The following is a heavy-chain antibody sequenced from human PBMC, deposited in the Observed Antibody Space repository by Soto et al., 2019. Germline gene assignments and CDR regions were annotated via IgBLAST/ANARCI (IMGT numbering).Heavy chain of an antibody. J-gene: IGHJ1*01. CDR2: ISGSGGST. Sequence: GGSLRLSCTASGFAFSTYAMSWVRQAPGKGLEWVSGISGSGGSTNHADSVKGRFTISRDNSKNTLYLQMNSLRAEDTAVYYCAKGVPGIAVAGTGYFQHWGQGTLVTVSS. V-gene: IGHV3-23*01. D-gene: IGHD6-19*01. CDR3: AKGVPGIAVAGTGYFQH. CDR1: GFAFSTYA.